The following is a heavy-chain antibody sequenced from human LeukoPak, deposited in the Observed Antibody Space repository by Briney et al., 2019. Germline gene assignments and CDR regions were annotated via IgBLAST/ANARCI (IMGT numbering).Heavy chain of an antibody. CDR1: GYTFTSYG. CDR3: ARARTMSQLYYFDY. V-gene: IGHV1-18*01. CDR2: ISAYNGNT. Sequence: GASVKVSCKASGYTFTSYGISWVRQAPGQGLEWMGWISAYNGNTNYAQKLQGRVTMTTDTSTSTAYMELRGLRSDDTAVYYCARARTMSQLYYFDYWGQGTLVTVSS. J-gene: IGHJ4*02. D-gene: IGHD3-22*01.